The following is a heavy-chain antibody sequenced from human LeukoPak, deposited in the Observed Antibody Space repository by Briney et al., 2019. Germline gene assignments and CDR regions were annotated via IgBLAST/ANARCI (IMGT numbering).Heavy chain of an antibody. CDR1: GFTFSGSA. Sequence: GGSLRLSCAASGFTFSGSAMHWVRQASGKGREWVGRIRSKANSYATPYAASVKGRFTISRDDSKNTAYLQINSLKTEDTAVYYCTRLARYYYDSSGSRITPDYYFDYWGQGTLVTVSS. V-gene: IGHV3-73*01. CDR2: IRSKANSYAT. CDR3: TRLARYYYDSSGSRITPDYYFDY. D-gene: IGHD3-22*01. J-gene: IGHJ4*02.